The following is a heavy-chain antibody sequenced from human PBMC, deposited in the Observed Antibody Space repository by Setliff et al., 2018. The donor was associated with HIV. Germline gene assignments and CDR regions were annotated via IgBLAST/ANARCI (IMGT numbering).Heavy chain of an antibody. CDR2: ISFGGSDT. CDR1: GFTFSSYS. V-gene: IGHV3-21*01. CDR3: AREDSSGYSFNV. Sequence: GSLRLSCAASGFTFSSYSMNWVRQAPGMGLEWVSSISFGGSDTHYTDSVKGRFSISRDNAKNSLYLQMNSLRVEDTAVYYCAREDSSGYSFNVWGQGTMVTVSS. J-gene: IGHJ3*01. D-gene: IGHD3-22*01.